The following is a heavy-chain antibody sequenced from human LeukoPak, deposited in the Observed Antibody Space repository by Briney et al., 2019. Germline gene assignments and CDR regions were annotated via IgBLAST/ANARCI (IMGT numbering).Heavy chain of an antibody. D-gene: IGHD1-20*01. CDR3: AKKMSITAASQVDY. CDR2: ISSSGGST. J-gene: IGHJ4*02. Sequence: GGSLRLSCAASEFTFSNYWMTWVRQAPGKGLEWVSAISSSGGSTDYTDSVKGRFTISRDNSKNTLYLQMNSLRAEDTAVYYCAKKMSITAASQVDYWGQGTLVTVSS. CDR1: EFTFSNYW. V-gene: IGHV3-23*01.